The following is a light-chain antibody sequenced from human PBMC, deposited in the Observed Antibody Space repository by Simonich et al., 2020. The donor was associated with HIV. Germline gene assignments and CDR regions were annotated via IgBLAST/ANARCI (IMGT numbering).Light chain of an antibody. V-gene: IGKV4-1*01. CDR2: WAS. J-gene: IGKJ2*01. CDR1: QSVLYSSNHKNY. CDR3: QQYYSTPYT. Sequence: DIVMTQSPDSLAVSLCERATINCKSSQSVLYSSNHKNYLAWYQQKPGTPPKLLIYWASTRESGVPDRFSGTGSGTDFTLTISSLQAEDVAVYYCQQYYSTPYTFGQGTKPEIK.